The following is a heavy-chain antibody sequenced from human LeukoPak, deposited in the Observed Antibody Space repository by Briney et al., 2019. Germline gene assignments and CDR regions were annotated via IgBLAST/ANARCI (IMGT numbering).Heavy chain of an antibody. CDR2: IIPIFGTA. Sequence: ASVKVSCKASGGTFSSYAISWVRQAPGQGLEWMGRIIPIFGTANYAQKFQGRVTITTDESTSTAYMELSSLRSGDTAVYYCALSSPYSSGWYPYFQHWGQGTLVTVSS. D-gene: IGHD6-19*01. V-gene: IGHV1-69*05. CDR1: GGTFSSYA. CDR3: ALSSPYSSGWYPYFQH. J-gene: IGHJ1*01.